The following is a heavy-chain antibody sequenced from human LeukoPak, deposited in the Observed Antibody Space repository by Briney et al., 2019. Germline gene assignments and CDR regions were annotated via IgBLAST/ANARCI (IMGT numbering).Heavy chain of an antibody. CDR3: AKVRYFDWLSPLNWFDP. CDR1: GFAFSSYA. D-gene: IGHD3-9*01. CDR2: MGGSGGRT. Sequence: GGSLRLSCAASGFAFSSYAMSWVGQAPGTGLKWFSAMGGSGGRTYYAESVTGRFTISRDNSKNTLYLQMNSLRAEDTAVYYCAKVRYFDWLSPLNWFDPWGQGTLVSFST. J-gene: IGHJ5*02. V-gene: IGHV3-23*01.